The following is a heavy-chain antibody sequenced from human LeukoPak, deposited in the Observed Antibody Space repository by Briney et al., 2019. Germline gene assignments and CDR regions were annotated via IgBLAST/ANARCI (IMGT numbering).Heavy chain of an antibody. CDR3: AKGVGLTKYLFGY. J-gene: IGHJ4*02. V-gene: IGHV3-23*01. CDR1: GFTFNRYA. D-gene: IGHD2-8*01. Sequence: GGSLRLSCAASGFTFNRYAIFGVRQAPGRGLEWVSAISGSGVNTYYADSVKGRFTISRDTSKNTLYLQMNSLGAEDTAVYYCAKGVGLTKYLFGYWGQGTLVTVSS. CDR2: ISGSGVNT.